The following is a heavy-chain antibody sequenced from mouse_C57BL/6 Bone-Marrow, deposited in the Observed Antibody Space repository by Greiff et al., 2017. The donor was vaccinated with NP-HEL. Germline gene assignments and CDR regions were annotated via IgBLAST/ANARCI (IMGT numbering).Heavy chain of an antibody. Sequence: QVHVKQSGAELARPGASVKLSCKASGYTFTSYGISWVKQRTGQGLEWIGEIYPRSGNTYYNEKFKGKATLTADKSSSTAYMELRSLTSEDSAVYFCARCLAYYSNYGYFDYWGQGTTLTVSS. CDR3: ARCLAYYSNYGYFDY. CDR1: GYTFTSYG. J-gene: IGHJ2*01. CDR2: IYPRSGNT. D-gene: IGHD2-5*01. V-gene: IGHV1-81*01.